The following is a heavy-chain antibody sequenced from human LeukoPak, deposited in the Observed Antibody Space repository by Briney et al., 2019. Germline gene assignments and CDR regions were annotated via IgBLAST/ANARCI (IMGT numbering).Heavy chain of an antibody. Sequence: ASVKVSCKASGYTFTSYGISWVRQAPGQGLEWMGWINPNSGGTNYAQKFQGRVTMTRDTSISAAYMELSRLRSDDTAVYYCARAGITMVRGVMSWFDPWGQGTLVTVSS. CDR2: INPNSGGT. J-gene: IGHJ5*02. V-gene: IGHV1-2*02. CDR1: GYTFTSYG. CDR3: ARAGITMVRGVMSWFDP. D-gene: IGHD3-10*01.